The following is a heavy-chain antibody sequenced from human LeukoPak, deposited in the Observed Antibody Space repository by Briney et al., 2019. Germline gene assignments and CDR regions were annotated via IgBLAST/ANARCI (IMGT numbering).Heavy chain of an antibody. Sequence: ASVKVSCKASGYTFTSYGISWVRQAPGQGLEWMGWINPNSGGTNYAQKFQGRVTMTRDTSINTAYMELSRLRSDDTAVYYCARDVMVRGVIPACVYWGQGTLVTVSS. CDR3: ARDVMVRGVIPACVY. D-gene: IGHD3-10*01. CDR2: INPNSGGT. V-gene: IGHV1-2*02. J-gene: IGHJ4*02. CDR1: GYTFTSYG.